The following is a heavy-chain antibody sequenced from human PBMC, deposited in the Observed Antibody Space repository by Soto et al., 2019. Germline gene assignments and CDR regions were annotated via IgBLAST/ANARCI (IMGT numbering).Heavy chain of an antibody. CDR2: ITVYNGKT. CDR3: ARRLRYYYGSSASPFDY. J-gene: IGHJ4*02. CDR1: GYTFTNYG. D-gene: IGHD3-22*01. Sequence: ASVKVSCKTSGYTFTNYGLTWVRQAPGQDLEWMGWITVYNGKTDYAQKVQGRVTMTTDTSTRTAYMELRSLTSDDTAVYYCARRLRYYYGSSASPFDYWGQGTLVTVSS. V-gene: IGHV1-18*04.